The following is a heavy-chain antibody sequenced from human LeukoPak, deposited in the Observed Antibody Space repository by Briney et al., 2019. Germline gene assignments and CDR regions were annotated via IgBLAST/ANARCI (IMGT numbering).Heavy chain of an antibody. V-gene: IGHV3-33*06. J-gene: IGHJ3*02. Sequence: PGGSLRLSCAASGFTFSSYGMHWVRQAPGKGLEWVAVIWYDGSNKYYVDSVKGRFTISRDNSKNTLYLQMNSLRAEDTAVYYCAKGGYCSSTSCSPHAFDIWGQGTMVTVSS. CDR2: IWYDGSNK. CDR3: AKGGYCSSTSCSPHAFDI. D-gene: IGHD2-2*01. CDR1: GFTFSSYG.